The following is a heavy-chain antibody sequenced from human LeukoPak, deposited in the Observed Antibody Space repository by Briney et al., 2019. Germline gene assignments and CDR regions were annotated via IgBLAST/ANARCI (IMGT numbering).Heavy chain of an antibody. CDR3: ARGYSSGWYWYFDL. J-gene: IGHJ2*01. V-gene: IGHV4-59*08. CDR1: GGSISSYY. CDR2: IYYSGST. Sequence: SETLSLTCTVSGGSISSYYWSWIRQPPGKGLEWIGYIYYSGSTNYNPSLKSRVTISVDTSKNQFSLKLSSVTAADTAVYYCARGYSSGWYWYFDLWGRGTLVTVSS. D-gene: IGHD6-19*01.